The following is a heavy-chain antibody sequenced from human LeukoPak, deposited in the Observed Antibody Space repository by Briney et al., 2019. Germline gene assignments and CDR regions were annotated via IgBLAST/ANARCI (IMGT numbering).Heavy chain of an antibody. CDR2: IYYSGRT. CDR1: GGSISSYY. Sequence: SSETLSLTCTVSGGSISSYYWSWIRQPPGKGVEWIGYIYYSGRTNYNPSLKSRVTISVDTSRNQFSLKLSSVTAADTAVYYCAREGGSSEIFDSWGQGTLVTVSS. CDR3: AREGGSSEIFDS. D-gene: IGHD1-26*01. V-gene: IGHV4-59*01. J-gene: IGHJ4*02.